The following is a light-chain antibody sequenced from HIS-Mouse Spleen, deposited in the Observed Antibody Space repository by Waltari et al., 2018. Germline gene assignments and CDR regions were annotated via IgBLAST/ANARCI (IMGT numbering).Light chain of an antibody. V-gene: IGLV2-14*01. CDR2: EVS. J-gene: IGLJ1*01. CDR3: SSYTSSSTPYV. CDR1: SRYVGGYNY. Sequence: QSALTQPASVSGSPGQSITLSCTGTSRYVGGYNYVSWYQQHPGKAPKLMIYEVSNRPSGVSNRFSGSKSGNTAYLTISGLQAEDEADYYCSSYTSSSTPYVFGTGTKVTVL.